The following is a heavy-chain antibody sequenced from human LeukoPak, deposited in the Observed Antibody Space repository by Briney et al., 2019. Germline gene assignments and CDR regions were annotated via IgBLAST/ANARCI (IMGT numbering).Heavy chain of an antibody. J-gene: IGHJ4*02. CDR1: GFTFDDYG. Sequence: GRSLRLSCAASGFTFDDYGMHWVRQAPPPGLEGVSGIRWNSGSIGYADPVMGRFTISSDNAKNYLYLQMNSLRAEDTALYYCAKDLYTSSWYGGNFDYWGQGTLVTVSS. CDR2: IRWNSGSI. D-gene: IGHD6-13*01. CDR3: AKDLYTSSWYGGNFDY. V-gene: IGHV3-9*01.